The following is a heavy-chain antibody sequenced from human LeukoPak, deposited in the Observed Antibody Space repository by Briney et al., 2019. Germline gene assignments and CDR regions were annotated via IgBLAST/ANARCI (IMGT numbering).Heavy chain of an antibody. Sequence: ASVKVSCKASGYTFPSYDINWVRQATGQGLEWMGWMNPNSGNTGYAQKFQGRVTITRNTSISTAYMELSSLRSEDTAVYYCAGVGIAAAGGLDYWGQGTLVTVSS. D-gene: IGHD6-13*01. CDR2: MNPNSGNT. J-gene: IGHJ4*02. CDR1: GYTFPSYD. V-gene: IGHV1-8*03. CDR3: AGVGIAAAGGLDY.